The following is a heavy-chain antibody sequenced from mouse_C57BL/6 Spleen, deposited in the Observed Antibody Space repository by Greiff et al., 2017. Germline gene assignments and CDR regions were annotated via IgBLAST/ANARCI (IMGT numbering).Heavy chain of an antibody. Sequence: QVQLKQSGAELVRPGTSVKVSCKASGYAFTNYLIEWVKQRPGQGLEWIGVINPGSGGTNYNEKFKGKATLTADKSSSTAYMQLSSLTSEDSAVYFCARGELRLEGDYFDYWGQGTTLTVSS. CDR1: GYAFTNYL. J-gene: IGHJ2*01. V-gene: IGHV1-54*01. D-gene: IGHD3-2*02. CDR2: INPGSGGT. CDR3: ARGELRLEGDYFDY.